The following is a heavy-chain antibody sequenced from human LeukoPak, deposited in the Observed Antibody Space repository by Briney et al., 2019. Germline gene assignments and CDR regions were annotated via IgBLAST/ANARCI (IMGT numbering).Heavy chain of an antibody. J-gene: IGHJ4*02. CDR1: GGSFSGYY. CDR3: ARHGYYYNSSGYSAY. V-gene: IGHV4-34*01. CDR2: INHSGST. D-gene: IGHD3-22*01. Sequence: SETLSLTCAVYGGSFSGYYWSWIRQPPGKGLEWIGEINHSGSTNYNPSLKSRVTISVDTSKNQFSLKLSSVTAADTAVYYCARHGYYYNSSGYSAYWGQGTLVTVSS.